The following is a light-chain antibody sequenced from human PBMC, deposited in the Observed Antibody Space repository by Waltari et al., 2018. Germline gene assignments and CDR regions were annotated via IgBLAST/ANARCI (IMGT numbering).Light chain of an antibody. CDR3: VLYVGYGIWA. Sequence: QTVVTQEPSFSVSPGGTVTLTCGLTSDSVSTTYYPSWYQQTPGQLPPPTTTNTNTRSSGVPDRCSGSILGGKAALTITGAQADDESDYYCVLYVGYGIWAFGGGTKLTVL. V-gene: IGLV8-61*01. CDR2: NTN. J-gene: IGLJ3*02. CDR1: SDSVSTTYY.